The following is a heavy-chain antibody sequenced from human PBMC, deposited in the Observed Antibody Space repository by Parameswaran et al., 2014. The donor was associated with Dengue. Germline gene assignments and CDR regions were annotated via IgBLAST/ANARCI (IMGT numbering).Heavy chain of an antibody. CDR3: ARPGGVGVSYAFDI. Sequence: WIRQPPGKGLEWIGYIYYSGSTNYNPSLKSRVTISVDTSKNQFSLKLSSVTAADTAVYYCARPGGVGVSYAFDIWGQGTMVTVSS. CDR2: IYYSGST. V-gene: IGHV4-61*07. D-gene: IGHD3-16*01. J-gene: IGHJ3*02.